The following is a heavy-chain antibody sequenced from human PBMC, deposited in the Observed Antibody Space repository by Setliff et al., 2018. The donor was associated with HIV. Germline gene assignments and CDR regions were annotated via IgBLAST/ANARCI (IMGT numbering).Heavy chain of an antibody. Sequence: GASVKVSCKTSEGGFSSYAINWVRQAPGQGLEWMGSIIPIFATPNYARKFQGRVTISTDDSTKTGYMELRSLRSDDTALYYCARDIGVGAAFVRGIDALNLWGQGTMVTVSS. CDR3: ARDIGVGAAFVRGIDALNL. CDR2: IIPIFATP. J-gene: IGHJ3*01. V-gene: IGHV1-69*05. CDR1: EGGFSSYA. D-gene: IGHD2-15*01.